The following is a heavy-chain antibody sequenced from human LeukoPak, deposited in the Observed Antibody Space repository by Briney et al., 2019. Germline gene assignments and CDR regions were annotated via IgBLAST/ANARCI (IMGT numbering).Heavy chain of an antibody. D-gene: IGHD3-9*01. J-gene: IGHJ4*02. Sequence: GGSLRLSCAASGSTFSSYAMHWVRQAPGKGLEWVALISYDGGIMYYADSVKGRFTISRDSSKNTLYLHMNSLRTEDTAVYYCATYSKLYESGRLVFGHWGQGTLVTVSS. V-gene: IGHV3-30-3*01. CDR2: ISYDGGIM. CDR3: ATYSKLYESGRLVFGH. CDR1: GSTFSSYA.